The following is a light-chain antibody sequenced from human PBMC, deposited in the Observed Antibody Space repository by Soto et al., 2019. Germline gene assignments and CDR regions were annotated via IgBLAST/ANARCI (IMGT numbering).Light chain of an antibody. J-gene: IGKJ5*01. V-gene: IGKV1-33*01. CDR3: QQYDNLPLI. CDR2: DAS. CDR1: QDIGKY. Sequence: IQMTQSPSSLSASVGDRVTITCQATQDIGKYLNWYQQKPGKAPKLLIYDASSLETGVPSRFSGSGSGTDFTLTISSLQPEDFATYYCQQYDNLPLIFGQGTRLEIK.